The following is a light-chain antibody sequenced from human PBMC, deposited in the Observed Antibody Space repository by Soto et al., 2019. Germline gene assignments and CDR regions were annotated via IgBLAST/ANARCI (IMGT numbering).Light chain of an antibody. V-gene: IGKV3-15*01. Sequence: EIVMTQSPASLSVYPGERATLSCRASQSVDIYLAWYQQRPGQAPRLLIYDTSIRAPGIPATFSGSGSGTEYTLTISSLQSEDVAVYYCQQYKDWHPITVGGGTKVQIK. CDR2: DTS. CDR3: QQYKDWHPIT. J-gene: IGKJ4*01. CDR1: QSVDIY.